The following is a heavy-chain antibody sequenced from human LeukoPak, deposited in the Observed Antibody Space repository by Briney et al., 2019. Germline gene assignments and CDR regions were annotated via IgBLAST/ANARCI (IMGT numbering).Heavy chain of an antibody. Sequence: PSETLSLTCTVSGGSISSGSYYWSWIRQPAGKGLEWIGRIYASGSTNYNPSLKSRLTISVDTSKNQFSLKLSSVAAADTAVYYCASSGYYYGDYWGQGTLVTVSS. CDR1: GGSISSGSYY. D-gene: IGHD3-22*01. J-gene: IGHJ4*02. CDR2: IYASGST. CDR3: ASSGYYYGDY. V-gene: IGHV4-61*02.